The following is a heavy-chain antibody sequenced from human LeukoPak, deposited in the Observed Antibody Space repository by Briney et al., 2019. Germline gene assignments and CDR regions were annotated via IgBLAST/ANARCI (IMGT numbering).Heavy chain of an antibody. CDR1: GFTFSDYY. CDR3: ARCDYNYIAAAGTVDW. Sequence: AGSLRLSCAASGFTFSDYYMSWIRQAPGKGLEWVSYISSSGSTIYYADSVKGRFTISRDNAKNSLYLQMNSLRAEDTAVYYCARCDYNYIAAAGTVDWWGQGTLVTVSS. J-gene: IGHJ4*02. D-gene: IGHD6-13*01. CDR2: ISSSGSTI. V-gene: IGHV3-11*04.